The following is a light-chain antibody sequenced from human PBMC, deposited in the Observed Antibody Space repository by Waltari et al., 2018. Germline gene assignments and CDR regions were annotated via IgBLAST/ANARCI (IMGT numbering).Light chain of an antibody. CDR2: LNK. CDR1: SSNIGTHT. CDR3: SAWDGSLTGGSLTGVV. Sequence: QSVLPQPPSVSGTPGQRVTISCSGSSSNIGTHTVNWYQQLPGTAPKLLLYLNKQRPSGVPDRFSGSKSGTSASLAISGLQSEDEAHYYCSAWDGSLTGGSLTGVVFGGGTKLTVL. J-gene: IGLJ2*01. V-gene: IGLV1-44*01.